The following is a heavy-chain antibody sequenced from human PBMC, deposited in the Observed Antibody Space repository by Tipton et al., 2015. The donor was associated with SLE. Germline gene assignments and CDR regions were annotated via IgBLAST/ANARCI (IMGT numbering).Heavy chain of an antibody. V-gene: IGHV4-59*01. CDR3: ATANTNSWYFDY. J-gene: IGHJ4*02. CDR2: IYHSGST. Sequence: TLSLTCTVSGGSISSYYWSWIRQPPGKGLEWIGYIYHSGSTNYNPSLKSRVTISVDTSKNQFSLKLYSVTAADTAVFYCATANTNSWYFDYWGQGTLVTVSS. CDR1: GGSISSYY. D-gene: IGHD4-23*01.